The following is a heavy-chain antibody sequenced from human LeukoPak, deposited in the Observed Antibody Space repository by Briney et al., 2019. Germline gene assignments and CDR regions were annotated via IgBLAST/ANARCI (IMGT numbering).Heavy chain of an antibody. CDR3: ARLVEKSRYCSGGSCYYNWFDP. Sequence: GESLKISCKGSGYSLTSYLIGWVRQMPGKGLEWMGIIYPGYYDTRHSPSFQGQVTISADKSISTAYLQWSSLKASDTAMYYCARLVEKSRYCSGGSCYYNWFDPWGQGTLVTVSS. J-gene: IGHJ5*02. CDR2: IYPGYYDT. V-gene: IGHV5-51*01. D-gene: IGHD2-15*01. CDR1: GYSLTSYL.